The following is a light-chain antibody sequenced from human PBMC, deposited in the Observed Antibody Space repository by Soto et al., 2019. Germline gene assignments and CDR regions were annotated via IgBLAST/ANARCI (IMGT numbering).Light chain of an antibody. J-gene: IGKJ1*01. V-gene: IGKV3-20*01. Sequence: EIVLTQSPGTLSLSPGERATLSCRASQSVSSSYLAWYQQKPGQAPRLLIYGASSRATGIPDRFSGIGSGKDFPYTISSLEPKDFAVYYCQQYDSSPPWTFGQGTNVEIK. CDR1: QSVSSSY. CDR2: GAS. CDR3: QQYDSSPPWT.